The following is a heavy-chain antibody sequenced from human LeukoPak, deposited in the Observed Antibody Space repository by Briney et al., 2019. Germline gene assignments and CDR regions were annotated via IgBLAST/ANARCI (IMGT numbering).Heavy chain of an antibody. CDR1: GYSFTSYW. J-gene: IGHJ4*02. Sequence: GESLKISCRGSGYSFTSYWIGWVRQMPGKGLEWMGIIYPGDSDTRYSPSFQGQATISADKSISTAYLQWSSLEASDTAMYYCARRRGSDYVWGSYRPVYYFDYWGQGTLVTVSS. V-gene: IGHV5-51*01. CDR2: IYPGDSDT. D-gene: IGHD3-16*02. CDR3: ARRRGSDYVWGSYRPVYYFDY.